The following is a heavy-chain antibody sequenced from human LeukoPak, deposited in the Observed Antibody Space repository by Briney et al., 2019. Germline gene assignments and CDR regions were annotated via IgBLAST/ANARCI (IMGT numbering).Heavy chain of an antibody. CDR3: TRDYYDSSGYHYYFDS. CDR1: GFTFGDYA. J-gene: IGHJ4*02. D-gene: IGHD3-22*01. CDR2: IRTKAYGGTT. V-gene: IGHV3-49*04. Sequence: GGSLRLSCTASGFTFGDYALSWVRQAPGKGLEGVGFIRTKAYGGTTEYAASVKGRFTISRDDSKSIAYLQMNSLKTEDTAVYYCTRDYYDSSGYHYYFDSWGQGTLVTVSS.